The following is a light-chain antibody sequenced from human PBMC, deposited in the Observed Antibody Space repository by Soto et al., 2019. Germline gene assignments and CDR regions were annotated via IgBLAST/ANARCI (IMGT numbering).Light chain of an antibody. CDR3: QESYGTPLT. CDR1: QSISNY. J-gene: IGKJ4*01. Sequence: DMEMTQSPSSLSASVGDRVTITCRASQSISNYLNWYQHKPGKVPKPLIYAASSVQSGVTTRFSGSGSVPDFTLTINSLQPEDFATYYCQESYGTPLTFGGGTKIEIK. CDR2: AAS. V-gene: IGKV1-39*01.